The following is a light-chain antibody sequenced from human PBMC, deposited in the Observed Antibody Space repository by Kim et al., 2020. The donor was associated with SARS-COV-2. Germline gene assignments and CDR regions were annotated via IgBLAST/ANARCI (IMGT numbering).Light chain of an antibody. CDR1: SPNIGAVYD. J-gene: IGLJ1*01. CDR2: GNS. Sequence: VTIACTGSSPNIGAVYDVHWYQQLPGTAPNLLIYGNSNRPSGVPDRFSGSKSGTSASLAITGLQAEDEADYYCQSYDSSLSGSYVFGTGTKVTVL. CDR3: QSYDSSLSGSYV. V-gene: IGLV1-40*01.